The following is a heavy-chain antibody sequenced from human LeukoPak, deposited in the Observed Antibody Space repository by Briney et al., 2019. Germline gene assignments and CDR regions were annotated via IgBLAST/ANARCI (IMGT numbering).Heavy chain of an antibody. CDR3: ARERIAAAGNNWFDP. CDR2: TYYRAKWYK. J-gene: IGHJ5*02. Sequence: SQTLSLTCAISGDSVSSNSAAWNWIRQSPSRGLEWLGRTYYRAKWYKDYALSVKSRITINPDTSKNQFSLQLNSVTPEDTAVYYCARERIAAAGNNWFDPWGQGTLVTVSS. V-gene: IGHV6-1*01. D-gene: IGHD6-13*01. CDR1: GDSVSSNSAA.